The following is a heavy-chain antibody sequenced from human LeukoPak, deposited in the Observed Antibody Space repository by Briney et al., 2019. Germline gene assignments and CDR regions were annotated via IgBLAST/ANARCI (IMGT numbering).Heavy chain of an antibody. CDR2: INPNSGGT. Sequence: ASVTVSCKASGYTFTGYYMHWVRQAPGQGLEWVGWINPNSGGTNYAQKLQGRVTMTTDTSTSTAYMELRSLRSDDTAVYYCARDQEYSGYDYIRYFDYWGQGTLVTVSS. CDR3: ARDQEYSGYDYIRYFDY. J-gene: IGHJ4*02. CDR1: GYTFTGYY. D-gene: IGHD5-12*01. V-gene: IGHV1-2*02.